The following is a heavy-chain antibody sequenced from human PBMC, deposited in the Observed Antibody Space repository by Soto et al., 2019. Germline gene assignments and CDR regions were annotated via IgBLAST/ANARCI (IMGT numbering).Heavy chain of an antibody. CDR2: INHSGST. CDR3: ARGGRYFDWLACMDV. Sequence: SETLSLTCAVYGGSFSGYYWSWIRQPPGKGLEWIGEINHSGSTNYNPSLKGRVTISVDTSKNQFSLKLSSVTAADTAVYYCARGGRYFDWLACMDVWGQGTTVTVSS. D-gene: IGHD3-9*01. CDR1: GGSFSGYY. J-gene: IGHJ6*02. V-gene: IGHV4-34*01.